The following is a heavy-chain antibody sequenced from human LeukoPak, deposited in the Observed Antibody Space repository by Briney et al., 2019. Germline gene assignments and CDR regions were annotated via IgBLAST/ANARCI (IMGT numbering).Heavy chain of an antibody. CDR3: ARDGYGGVDY. V-gene: IGHV4-59*01. Sequence: SETLSLTCTVSGDSISTYYWSWIRQSPGKGLEWIGYIYHSGSTKYNPSLKSRVTISVDTSKKQFLLKLSSVTAADTAVYYGARDGYGGVDYWGQGTLVIVSS. CDR1: GDSISTYY. D-gene: IGHD3-10*01. CDR2: IYHSGST. J-gene: IGHJ4*02.